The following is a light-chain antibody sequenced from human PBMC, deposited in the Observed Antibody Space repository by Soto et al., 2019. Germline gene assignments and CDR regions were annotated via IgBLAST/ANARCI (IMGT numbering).Light chain of an antibody. J-gene: IGKJ4*01. Sequence: ENQITQAPSPPSASVGDRGTITCRASQGIDNYLAWYQQKPGKAPKLLIYAASTLQSGVPSRFTGSGSGTDFTLTISSLQPEDAATYYCQKCKVAPFTFGGGTKVDIK. CDR1: QGIDNY. CDR2: AAS. CDR3: QKCKVAPFT. V-gene: IGKV1-27*01.